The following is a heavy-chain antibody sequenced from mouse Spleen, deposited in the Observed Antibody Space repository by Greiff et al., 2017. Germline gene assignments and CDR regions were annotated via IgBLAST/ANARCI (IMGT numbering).Heavy chain of an antibody. CDR3: ARPYGDYPAWLAY. CDR2: IWTGGGT. Sequence: VQVVESGPGLVAPSQSLSITCTVSGFSLTSYAISWVRQPPGKGLEWLGVIWTGGGTNYNSALKSRLSISKDNSKSHVFLKMNSLQTDDTARYYCARPYGDYPAWLAYWGQGTLVTVSA. J-gene: IGHJ3*01. CDR1: GFSLTSYA. V-gene: IGHV2-9-1*01. D-gene: IGHD2-13*01.